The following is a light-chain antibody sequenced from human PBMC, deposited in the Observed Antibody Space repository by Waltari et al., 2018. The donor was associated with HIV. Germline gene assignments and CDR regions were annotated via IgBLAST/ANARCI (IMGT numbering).Light chain of an antibody. J-gene: IGKJ4*01. CDR3: QQYDDWPPFT. Sequence: EIVMTQSPATLSVFPGESATLSCRASQSVSSNLAWYQERPGQPPRPLIYGASTRVPGIPARFSCSGSGTDFTLTISSLQSEDFAVYYCQQYDDWPPFTFGGGTKVEIK. V-gene: IGKV3-15*01. CDR1: QSVSSN. CDR2: GAS.